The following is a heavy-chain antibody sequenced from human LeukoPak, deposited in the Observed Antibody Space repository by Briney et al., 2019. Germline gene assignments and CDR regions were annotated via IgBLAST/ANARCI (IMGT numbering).Heavy chain of an antibody. CDR1: GYRFTTYW. D-gene: IGHD4-17*01. Sequence: GESLKISCKGSGYRFTTYWIGWVRQLPGKGLEWMGNIYPSDSDTRYSPSFQGQVTISADKSISTAYLQWNSLKASDTAMYYCARLYGDADYWGQGTLVTVSS. CDR3: ARLYGDADY. V-gene: IGHV5-51*01. J-gene: IGHJ4*02. CDR2: IYPSDSDT.